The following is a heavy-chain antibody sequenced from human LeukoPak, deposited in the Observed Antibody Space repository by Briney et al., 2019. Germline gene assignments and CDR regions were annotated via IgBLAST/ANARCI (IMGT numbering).Heavy chain of an antibody. CDR3: AKSPFTIPYGLDV. CDR1: GFTFSDYY. J-gene: IGHJ6*02. V-gene: IGHV3-11*06. Sequence: GGSLRLSCVASGFTFSDYYMTWIRQAPGQGLEWLSYISGGSGFAKYADSVKGRFTISRDNAKNSLYLQVNSLRAEDTAVYYCAKSPFTIPYGLDVWGQGTTVTVSS. CDR2: ISGGSGFA. D-gene: IGHD3-3*01.